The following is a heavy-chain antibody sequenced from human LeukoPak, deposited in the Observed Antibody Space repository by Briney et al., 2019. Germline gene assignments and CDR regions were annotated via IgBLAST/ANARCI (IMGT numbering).Heavy chain of an antibody. Sequence: WIGRIYTSGSTDYNPSLKSRVTMSVDTSKNQFSLKLSSVTAADTAVYYCAREGGATSLDYWGQGTLVTVSS. CDR2: IYTSGST. CDR3: AREGGATSLDY. D-gene: IGHD1-26*01. V-gene: IGHV4-4*07. J-gene: IGHJ4*02.